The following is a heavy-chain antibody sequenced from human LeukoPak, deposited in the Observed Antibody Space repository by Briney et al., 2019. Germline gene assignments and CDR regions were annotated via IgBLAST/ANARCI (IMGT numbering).Heavy chain of an antibody. V-gene: IGHV4-59*08. CDR2: IYYSGST. D-gene: IGHD4-23*01. J-gene: IGHJ4*02. Sequence: PSETLSLTCTVSGGSISSYYWSWIRQPPGKGLEWIGYIYYSGSTNYNPSLKSRVTISVDTSKNQFSLKLSSVTAADTAVYYCAGTTVVTPGYFDYWGQGTLVTVSS. CDR3: AGTTVVTPGYFDY. CDR1: GGSISSYY.